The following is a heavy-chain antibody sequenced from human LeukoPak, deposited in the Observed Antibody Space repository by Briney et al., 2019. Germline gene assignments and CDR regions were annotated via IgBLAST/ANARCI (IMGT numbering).Heavy chain of an antibody. CDR2: IYYSGST. CDR1: GGSISTSSYY. J-gene: IGHJ5*02. D-gene: IGHD3-9*01. V-gene: IGHV4-39*07. Sequence: PSETLSLTCTVSGGSISTSSYYWGWIRQPPGKGLEWIGSIYYSGSTYYNPSLKSRVTISVDTSKNQFSLKLSSVTAADTAVYYCARAGLLTGGSGWYNWFDPWGQGTLVTVSS. CDR3: ARAGLLTGGSGWYNWFDP.